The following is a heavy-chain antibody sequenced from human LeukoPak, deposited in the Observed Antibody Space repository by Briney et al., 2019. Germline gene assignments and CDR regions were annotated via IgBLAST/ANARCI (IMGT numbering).Heavy chain of an antibody. D-gene: IGHD2-2*01. V-gene: IGHV3-23*01. J-gene: IGHJ4*02. CDR2: TSGSGGST. Sequence: GSLRLSCAASGFTFSSYAMSWVRPAPGKGLEWVSTTSGSGGSTYYADSVKGRFTISRDNSKNTLYLQMNSLRAEDTAIYYCAKDVGYCSTTISCYGINYWGQGTLVTVSS. CDR3: AKDVGYCSTTISCYGINY. CDR1: GFTFSSYA.